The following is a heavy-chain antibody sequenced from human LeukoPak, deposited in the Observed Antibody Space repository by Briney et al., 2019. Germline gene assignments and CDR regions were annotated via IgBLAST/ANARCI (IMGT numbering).Heavy chain of an antibody. Sequence: SETLSLTCTVSGGSVNSGNYYWSWIRQPPGKELEWIGYIYHTGSTNYRPSLKSRVTMSVDTSKNQFSLKLSSVTAADTAVYYCARDSCSGGSCYWHYWGQGTLVTVSS. CDR3: ARDSCSGGSCYWHY. J-gene: IGHJ4*02. V-gene: IGHV4-61*01. D-gene: IGHD2-15*01. CDR2: IYHTGST. CDR1: GGSVNSGNYY.